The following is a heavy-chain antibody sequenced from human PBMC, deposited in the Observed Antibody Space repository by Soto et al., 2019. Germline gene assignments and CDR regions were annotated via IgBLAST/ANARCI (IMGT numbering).Heavy chain of an antibody. J-gene: IGHJ3*02. Sequence: PGGALRLSCAASGFTFSRYSMNWVRQAPGKGLEWVSYIRSTGDVIYYADSVKGRFTISRDSAKNTLSLQMNSLRAEDTAVYYCAKGNAWSPALVLDIWGQGTMVTVSS. CDR3: AKGNAWSPALVLDI. CDR2: IRSTGDVI. V-gene: IGHV3-48*01. D-gene: IGHD1-1*01. CDR1: GFTFSRYS.